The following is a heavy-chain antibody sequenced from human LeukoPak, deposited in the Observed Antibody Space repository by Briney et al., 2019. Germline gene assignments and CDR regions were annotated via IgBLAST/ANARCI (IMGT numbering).Heavy chain of an antibody. J-gene: IGHJ3*02. Sequence: SETLSLTCRVSGASINSGSNYWGWLRQPPGKTLEWIGSIYSSGSTYYNPSLKSRVIIMIDTPKNHFSLTLSSVTAADTAVYYCARSDGYGLVGIWGQGTMVTVSS. V-gene: IGHV4-39*07. D-gene: IGHD5-18*01. CDR2: IYSSGST. CDR3: ARSDGYGLVGI. CDR1: GASINSGSNY.